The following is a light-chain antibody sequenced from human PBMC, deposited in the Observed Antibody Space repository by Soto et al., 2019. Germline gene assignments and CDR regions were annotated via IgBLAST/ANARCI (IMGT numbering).Light chain of an antibody. J-gene: IGKJ2*01. V-gene: IGKV3-20*01. CDR1: QSVRNVY. Sequence: EIVLTQSAGTLSLSPGERATLSCRASQSVRNVYLAWYQQKPGQAPRLLIYDASNRATGIPDRFSGSGSGTEFTLTINRLEPEDFAVYYCQQSGSSPRTFGQGTKLEIK. CDR2: DAS. CDR3: QQSGSSPRT.